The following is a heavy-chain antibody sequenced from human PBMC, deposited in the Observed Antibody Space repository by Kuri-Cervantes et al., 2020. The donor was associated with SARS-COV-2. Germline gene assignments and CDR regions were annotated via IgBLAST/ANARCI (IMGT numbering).Heavy chain of an antibody. V-gene: IGHV3-53*01. D-gene: IGHD1-26*01. J-gene: IGHJ4*02. CDR2: IYSGGNT. CDR3: GNTPVGATRDY. CDR1: GFTVSSNY. Sequence: GGSLRLSCAASGFTVSSNYMSWVRQAPGKGLEWVSVIYSGGNTYYADSVKGRFTISRDNSKNTLYLQMNSLRAEDTAVYYCGNTPVGATRDYWGQGTLVTVSS.